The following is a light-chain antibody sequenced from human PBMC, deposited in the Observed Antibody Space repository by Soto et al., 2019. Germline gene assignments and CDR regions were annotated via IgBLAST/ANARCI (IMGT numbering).Light chain of an antibody. CDR3: QQRSDWFT. CDR2: GAS. CDR1: QSVSSIY. Sequence: EIVLTQSPATLSLSPGERATLSCRASQSVSSIYLAWYQQKPGQAPRLLIYGASSRATGIPDRFSGSGSGTDFTLTISSLEPKDFGLYYCQQRSDWFTFGQGTRLEIK. V-gene: IGKV3D-20*02. J-gene: IGKJ5*01.